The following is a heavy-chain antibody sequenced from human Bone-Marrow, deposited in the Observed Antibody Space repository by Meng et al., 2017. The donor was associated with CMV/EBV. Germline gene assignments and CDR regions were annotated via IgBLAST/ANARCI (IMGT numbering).Heavy chain of an antibody. CDR2: INPNSGGT. J-gene: IGHJ6*02. V-gene: IGHV1-2*02. CDR3: ARVGAKEYYYYGMDV. Sequence: ASVKVSCKASGYTFTGYYMHWVRQAPGQGLEWMGWINPNSGGTNYAQKFQGRVTMTRDTSISTAYMELSRLRSDDTAVYYCARVGAKEYYYYGMDVWGQGTTV. CDR1: GYTFTGYY.